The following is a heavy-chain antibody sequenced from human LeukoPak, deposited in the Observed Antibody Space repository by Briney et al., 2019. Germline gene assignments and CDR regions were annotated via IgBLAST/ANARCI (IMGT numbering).Heavy chain of an antibody. J-gene: IGHJ4*02. Sequence: SVKVSCKASGGTFTSNAISWVRQAPGQGLEWMGRIIPIFGTANYAQTFQGRVTITTDESTSTAYMELSSLRSEDTAVYYCARDMVAAALDYWGQGTLVTVAS. CDR1: GGTFTSNA. V-gene: IGHV1-69*05. CDR3: ARDMVAAALDY. D-gene: IGHD6-13*01. CDR2: IIPIFGTA.